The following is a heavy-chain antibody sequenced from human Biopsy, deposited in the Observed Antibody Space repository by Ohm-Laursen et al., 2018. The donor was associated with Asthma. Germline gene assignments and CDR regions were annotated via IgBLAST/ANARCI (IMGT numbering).Heavy chain of an antibody. Sequence: SLRLSCAASGFTFSSYAMHWVRQAPGRGLELVAVISYDGYKKYYADSVKGRFTISRDNSKNTLYLQMNSLRPEDTAAYFCARQVKSTVFGVSYKKFDFWGQGTLVAVSS. J-gene: IGHJ4*02. CDR1: GFTFSSYA. CDR3: ARQVKSTVFGVSYKKFDF. D-gene: IGHD3-3*01. V-gene: IGHV3-30-3*01. CDR2: ISYDGYKK.